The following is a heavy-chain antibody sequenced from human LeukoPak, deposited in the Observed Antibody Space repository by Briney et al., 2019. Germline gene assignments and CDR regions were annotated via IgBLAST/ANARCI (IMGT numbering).Heavy chain of an antibody. J-gene: IGHJ4*02. CDR1: GGTFSSYA. D-gene: IGHD3/OR15-3a*01. CDR3: ARDLWSGKPNTLDY. CDR2: IIPNFGIA. V-gene: IGHV1-69*04. Sequence: SGKLSCKASGGTFSSYAISWVRHAPGQGLEWMGRIIPNFGIANYAQKFQGRVTSTADKSTSTGYMELSSLRSEDTAVYYCARDLWSGKPNTLDYWGQGTLVTVSS.